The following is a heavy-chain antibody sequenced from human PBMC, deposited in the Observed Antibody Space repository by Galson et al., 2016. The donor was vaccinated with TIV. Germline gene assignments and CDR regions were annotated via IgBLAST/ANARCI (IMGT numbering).Heavy chain of an antibody. CDR2: FDPEQHKK. CDR1: GDSPSDLY. Sequence: SVKVSCKVSGDSPSDLYMHWVRQAPGKGLEWVAGFDPEQHKKIYAQKLEGRVTLTDDTSTDTALLELSSLSFEDTAVYYCASVAWFPGLSLDNWGQGTLVIVSS. V-gene: IGHV1-24*01. J-gene: IGHJ4*02. CDR3: ASVAWFPGLSLDN. D-gene: IGHD2/OR15-2a*01.